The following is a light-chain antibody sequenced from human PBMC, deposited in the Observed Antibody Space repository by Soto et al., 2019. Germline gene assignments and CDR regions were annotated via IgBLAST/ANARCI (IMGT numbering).Light chain of an antibody. J-gene: IGLJ2*01. CDR3: CSYANGNTLL. V-gene: IGLV2-23*02. CDR2: EVT. CDR1: SSDVGSYDL. Sequence: QSVLTQPASVSGSPGQSITISCTGTSSDVGSYDLVSWYQHHPGTAPKLILYEVTKWPSGVSNRFSGSKSGNTASLTISGLQTEDDSHYYCCSYANGNTLLFGGGTKLTVL.